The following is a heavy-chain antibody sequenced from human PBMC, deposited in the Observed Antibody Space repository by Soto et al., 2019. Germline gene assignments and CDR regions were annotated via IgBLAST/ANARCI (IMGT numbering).Heavy chain of an antibody. CDR3: AMCMGTDCWYNHPFDM. D-gene: IGHD1-20*01. J-gene: IGHJ3*02. CDR1: GFTFSSYW. Sequence: EVQLVESGGGLVQPGGSLRLSCAASGFTFSSYWMAWVRQAPRKGLEWVATIKHDGSEKYYVDSVKGRFIISRDNAENSLFLQMNSMRVEGTAVYLCAMCMGTDCWYNHPFDMWGQGTMVTVSS. V-gene: IGHV3-7*01. CDR2: IKHDGSEK.